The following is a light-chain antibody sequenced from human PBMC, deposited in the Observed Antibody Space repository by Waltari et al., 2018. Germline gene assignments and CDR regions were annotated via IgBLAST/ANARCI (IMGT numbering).Light chain of an antibody. V-gene: IGKV4-1*01. CDR2: WAS. Sequence: DIVMTQSPDSLAVSLGERATINCKSSQSVLYSSNNKNYLAWYQQKPEQPPKLLIYWASTRESGVPDRCRGSGSGTDFTLTISSLQAEDVAVYYCQQYYSTPLTFGGGTKVEIK. CDR3: QQYYSTPLT. J-gene: IGKJ4*01. CDR1: QSVLYSSNNKNY.